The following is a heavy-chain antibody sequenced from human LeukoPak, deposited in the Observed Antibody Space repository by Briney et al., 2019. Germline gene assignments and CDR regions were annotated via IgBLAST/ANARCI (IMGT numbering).Heavy chain of an antibody. Sequence: GGSLRLSCVASGFAFSGYDMNWVRQTPGKGLEWVSAISGSGGRTDYADSVKGRFAISRDNSKNTLDLQMNSLRAEDTAVYYCAKVGAANWFDPWGQGTLVTVSS. CDR1: GFAFSGYD. J-gene: IGHJ5*02. V-gene: IGHV3-23*01. D-gene: IGHD1-26*01. CDR2: ISGSGGRT. CDR3: AKVGAANWFDP.